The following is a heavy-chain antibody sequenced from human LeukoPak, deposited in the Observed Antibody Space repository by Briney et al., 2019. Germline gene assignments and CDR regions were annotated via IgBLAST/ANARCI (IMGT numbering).Heavy chain of an antibody. CDR2: IWYDGGNK. CDR1: GFTFSSYG. V-gene: IGHV3-33*01. CDR3: ERDRVVGNYYFDY. Sequence: GRSLRLSCAASGFTFSSYGMHWVRQAPGKGLEWVAVIWYDGGNKYYADSVKGRFTISRDNSKNKMYLQMQSVRAEDQDVYYCERDRVVGNYYFDYWGQETLVTVSS. D-gene: IGHD3-10*01. J-gene: IGHJ4*02.